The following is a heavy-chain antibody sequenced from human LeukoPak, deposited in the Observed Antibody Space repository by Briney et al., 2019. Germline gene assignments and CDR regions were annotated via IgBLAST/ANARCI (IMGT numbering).Heavy chain of an antibody. Sequence: SGGSLRLSCAASGFTVSSNYMSWVRQAPGKGLEWVSVIYSGGSTYYADSVKGRFTISRDNSKNTLYLQMNSLRAEDTAVYYCARGHLPTIFDYWGQGTLVTVSS. CDR2: IYSGGST. D-gene: IGHD5-12*01. J-gene: IGHJ4*02. CDR3: ARGHLPTIFDY. CDR1: GFTVSSNY. V-gene: IGHV3-53*01.